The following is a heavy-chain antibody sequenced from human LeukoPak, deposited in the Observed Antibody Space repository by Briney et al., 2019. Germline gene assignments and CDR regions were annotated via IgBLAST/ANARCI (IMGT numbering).Heavy chain of an antibody. Sequence: SETLSLTCTVSGGSISSSSYYWGWIRQPPGKGLEWIGSIYYSGSTYYNPSLKSRVTISVDTSKNQFSLKLSSVTAADTAVYYCARRVFSWIFDYWGQGTLVTVSS. CDR3: ARRVFSWIFDY. CDR2: IYYSGST. CDR1: GGSISSSSYY. V-gene: IGHV4-39*01. D-gene: IGHD5-12*01. J-gene: IGHJ4*02.